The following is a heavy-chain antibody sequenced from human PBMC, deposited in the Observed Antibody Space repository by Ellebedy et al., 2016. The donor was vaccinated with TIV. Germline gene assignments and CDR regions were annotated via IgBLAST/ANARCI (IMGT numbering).Heavy chain of an antibody. V-gene: IGHV1-18*01. CDR3: ARYSGSGTYYRNGMDV. Sequence: AASVKVSCKASGYTFSNYGISWARQAPGQGLDWMGWVSAYSGNTNYAENVQGRVTMTTDTSTDTAYMELRSLRSDDTAVYYCARYSGSGTYYRNGMDVWGQGTTVTVSS. D-gene: IGHD3-10*01. CDR1: GYTFSNYG. CDR2: VSAYSGNT. J-gene: IGHJ6*02.